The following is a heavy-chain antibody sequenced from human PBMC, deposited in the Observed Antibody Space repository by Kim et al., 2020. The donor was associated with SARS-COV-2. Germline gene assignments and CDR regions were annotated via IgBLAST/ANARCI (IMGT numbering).Heavy chain of an antibody. CDR1: GFSFRTYA. J-gene: IGHJ4*02. Sequence: GGSLRLSCAASGFSFRTYAMTWVRQAPGKGLEWVSGISGSGGSTYYADSVKGRFTISRDNSKNTLDLQMNNLRAEDAALYYCAKDDGSGWHVHEYWGQGTLVTVSS. D-gene: IGHD6-19*01. V-gene: IGHV3-23*01. CDR2: ISGSGGST. CDR3: AKDDGSGWHVHEY.